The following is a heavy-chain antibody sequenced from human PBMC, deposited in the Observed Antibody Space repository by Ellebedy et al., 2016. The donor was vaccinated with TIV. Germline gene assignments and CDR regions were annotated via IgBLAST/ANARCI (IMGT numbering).Heavy chain of an antibody. D-gene: IGHD2-21*01. Sequence: PGGSLRLSCAASGFTFSSYAMSCFRQAPGKVTELFSAISVSSITPYYADSVKAPFTISRDNSKNTLYLQLNSLRAEDTAVYYCASDDYYDHWGQGTLVTVSS. CDR1: GFTFSSYA. J-gene: IGHJ4*02. CDR2: ISVSSITP. V-gene: IGHV3-23*01. CDR3: ASDDYYDH.